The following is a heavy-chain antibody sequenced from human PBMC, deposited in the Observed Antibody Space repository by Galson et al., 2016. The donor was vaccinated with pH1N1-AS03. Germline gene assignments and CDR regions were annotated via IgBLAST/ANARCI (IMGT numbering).Heavy chain of an antibody. Sequence: SLRLSCAASGFTLSNYWMHWVRQAPGKGLVWVSRINSDGSYTNYADSVWGRFTISRDNARNSLYLQMDSLRAEDTAVYYCARGLTADSGGWGRPFDSWGQGTLVTVSS. V-gene: IGHV3-74*01. J-gene: IGHJ4*02. CDR3: ARGLTADSGGWGRPFDS. CDR2: INSDGSYT. D-gene: IGHD6-19*01. CDR1: GFTLSNYW.